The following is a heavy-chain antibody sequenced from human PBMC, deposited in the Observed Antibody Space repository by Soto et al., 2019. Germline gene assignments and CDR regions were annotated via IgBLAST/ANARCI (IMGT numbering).Heavy chain of an antibody. Sequence: GESLKISCKGSGYSFTSYWISWVRQMPGKGLEWMGRIDPSDSYTNYSPSFQGHVTISADKSISTAYLQWSSLKASDTAMYYCARIGLVVTDDITILNYYYGMDVWGQGTTVTVSS. CDR1: GYSFTSYW. J-gene: IGHJ6*02. CDR2: IDPSDSYT. V-gene: IGHV5-10-1*01. D-gene: IGHD2-2*02. CDR3: ARIGLVVTDDITILNYYYGMDV.